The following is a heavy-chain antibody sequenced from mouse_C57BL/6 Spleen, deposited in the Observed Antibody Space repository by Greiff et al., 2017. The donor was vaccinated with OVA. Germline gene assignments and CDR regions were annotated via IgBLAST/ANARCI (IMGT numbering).Heavy chain of an antibody. Sequence: EVQVVESGGGLVKPGGSLKLSCAASGFTFNDYGMHWVRQAPEKGLEWVAYISSGSSTIYYADTVKGRFTISRDNAKNTLFLQMTSLRSEGTAMYYCARSNWDYWGQGTTLTVSS. D-gene: IGHD4-1*01. V-gene: IGHV5-17*01. CDR3: ARSNWDY. CDR2: ISSGSSTI. CDR1: GFTFNDYG. J-gene: IGHJ2*01.